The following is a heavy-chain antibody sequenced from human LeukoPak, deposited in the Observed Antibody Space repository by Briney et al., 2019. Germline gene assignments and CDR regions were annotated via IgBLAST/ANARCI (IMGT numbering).Heavy chain of an antibody. CDR1: GGSISSYY. CDR3: ARVRYDFWSGYHGNYFDY. Sequence: PSETLSLTCTVSGGSISSYYWSWIRQPPGKGLEWIGYIYYSGSTNYNPPLKSRVTISVDTSKNQFSLKLSSVTAADTAVYYCARVRYDFWSGYHGNYFDYWGQGTLVTVSS. J-gene: IGHJ4*02. CDR2: IYYSGST. V-gene: IGHV4-59*12. D-gene: IGHD3-3*01.